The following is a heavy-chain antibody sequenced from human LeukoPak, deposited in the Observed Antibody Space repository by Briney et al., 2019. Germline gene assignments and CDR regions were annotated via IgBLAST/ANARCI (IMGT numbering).Heavy chain of an antibody. D-gene: IGHD3-22*01. V-gene: IGHV3-23*01. CDR3: AKNHDSNGYHTDDAFDI. J-gene: IGHJ3*02. CDR2: ISGSGGST. CDR1: GFTFSSYA. Sequence: GGSLRLSYAATGFTFSSYAMSWVRQAPGKGLEWVSAISGSGGSTYYADSVKGRFTISRDNSKNTLYLQMNSLRAEDTAVYYCAKNHDSNGYHTDDAFDIWGQGTMVTVSS.